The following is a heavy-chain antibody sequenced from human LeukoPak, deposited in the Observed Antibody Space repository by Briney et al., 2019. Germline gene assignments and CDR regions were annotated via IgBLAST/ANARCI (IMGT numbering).Heavy chain of an antibody. V-gene: IGHV3-7*01. CDR2: INQDGSQK. J-gene: IGHJ6*02. D-gene: IGHD2-21*02. Sequence: PGGSLRLSCAASGFTFSSYWMSWVRQAPGKGLEWVANINQDGSQKYYVDPVKGRFTISRDNAKNSLYLQMNSLRTEDTAIYYCVTFWGSMESDWLRDGMDVWGQGTTVTVSS. CDR1: GFTFSSYW. CDR3: VTFWGSMESDWLRDGMDV.